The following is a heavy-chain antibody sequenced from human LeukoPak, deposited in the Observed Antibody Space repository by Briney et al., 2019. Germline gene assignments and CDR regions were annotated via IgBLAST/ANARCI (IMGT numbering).Heavy chain of an antibody. V-gene: IGHV4-39*07. CDR2: INHSGST. Sequence: PSETLSLTCTVSGGSISSGGYYWSWLRQPPGQGLEWIGEINHSGSTNYNPSLKSRVTISVDTSKNQFSLKLSSVTAADTAVYYCARGDPEAWYDYWGQGTLVTVSS. D-gene: IGHD2-15*01. J-gene: IGHJ4*02. CDR3: ARGDPEAWYDY. CDR1: GGSISSGGYY.